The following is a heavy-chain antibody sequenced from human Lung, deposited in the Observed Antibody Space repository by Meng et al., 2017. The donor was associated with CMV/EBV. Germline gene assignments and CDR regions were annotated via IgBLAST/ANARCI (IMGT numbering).Heavy chain of an antibody. CDR2: INHSGST. V-gene: IGHV4-34*01. Sequence: GSLRLXCAVYGGSFSGYYWSWIRQPPGKGLEWIGEINHSGSTNYNPSLKSPVTISVDTSKNQFSLKLSSVTAADTAVYYCARTTYDFWSGIYYYYYYGMDVWXQGTTVTVSS. CDR1: GGSFSGYY. J-gene: IGHJ6*02. D-gene: IGHD3-3*01. CDR3: ARTTYDFWSGIYYYYYYGMDV.